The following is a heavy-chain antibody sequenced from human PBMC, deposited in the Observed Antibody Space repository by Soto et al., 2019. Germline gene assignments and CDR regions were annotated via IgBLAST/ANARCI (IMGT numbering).Heavy chain of an antibody. CDR1: GDSIGTYF. Sequence: SETLSLTCTVSGDSIGTYFWNWIRQPAGKGLEWIGHVETSGSTSYNPSLESRVTMSVDTSKNQFSLRLTSVTAADTGVYYCAREAGYCSSTGCSRLMGWFDPWGQGTLVTVSS. D-gene: IGHD2-2*01. CDR2: VETSGST. V-gene: IGHV4-4*07. J-gene: IGHJ5*02. CDR3: AREAGYCSSTGCSRLMGWFDP.